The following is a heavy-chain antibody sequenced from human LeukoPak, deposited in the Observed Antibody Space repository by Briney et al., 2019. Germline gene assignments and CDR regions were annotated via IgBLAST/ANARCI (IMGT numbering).Heavy chain of an antibody. J-gene: IGHJ4*02. V-gene: IGHV7-4-1*02. D-gene: IGHD3-22*01. CDR1: GYTFTSYA. CDR3: ARVDYYYDSSGYPAFDY. Sequence: GASVKVSCKASGYTFTSYAMNWVRQAPGQGLEWMGWINTNTGNPTYAQGFTGRFVFSLDTSVSTAYLQISSLKAEDTAVYYCARVDYYYDSSGYPAFDYWGQGTLVTVSP. CDR2: INTNTGNP.